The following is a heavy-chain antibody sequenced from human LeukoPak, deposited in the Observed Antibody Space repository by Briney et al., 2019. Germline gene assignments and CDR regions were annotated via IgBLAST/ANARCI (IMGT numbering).Heavy chain of an antibody. V-gene: IGHV5-51*01. CDR3: ARVYYYDSSGYPEDYFDY. Sequence: GESLKISCKGSGYSFTSYWIGWVRQMPGKGLEWMGIIYPGDSDTRYSPSFQGQVTISADKSISTAYLQWSSLKASDTAMYYCARVYYYDSSGYPEDYFDYWGQGTLVTVSS. CDR2: IYPGDSDT. J-gene: IGHJ4*02. CDR1: GYSFTSYW. D-gene: IGHD3-22*01.